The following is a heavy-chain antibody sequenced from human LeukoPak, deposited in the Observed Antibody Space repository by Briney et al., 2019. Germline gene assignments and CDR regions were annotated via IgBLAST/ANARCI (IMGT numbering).Heavy chain of an antibody. V-gene: IGHV4-59*01. Sequence: SETLSLTCTVSGGSLSSYYWSWIRQPPGKGLEWIGYIYYSGSTNYNPSLKSRVTISVDTSKNQFSLKLSSVTAADTAVYYCARDGGYSGSYYPHWGQGTLVTVSS. CDR3: ARDGGYSGSYYPH. J-gene: IGHJ4*02. CDR1: GGSLSSYY. D-gene: IGHD1-26*01. CDR2: IYYSGST.